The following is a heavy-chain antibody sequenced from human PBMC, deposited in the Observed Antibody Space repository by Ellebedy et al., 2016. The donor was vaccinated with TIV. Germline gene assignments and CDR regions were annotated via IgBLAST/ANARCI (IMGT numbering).Heavy chain of an antibody. V-gene: IGHV1-46*01. D-gene: IGHD2-15*01. CDR1: GYTFTSYY. CDR3: ARCPGYCSGGSCYGEPHNYYYYGMDV. J-gene: IGHJ6*02. Sequence: ASVKVSXXASGYTFTSYYMHWVRQAPGQGLEWMGIINPSGGSTNYAQKFQGRVTITADESTSTAYMELSSLRSEDTAVYYCARCPGYCSGGSCYGEPHNYYYYGMDVWGQGTTVTVSS. CDR2: INPSGGST.